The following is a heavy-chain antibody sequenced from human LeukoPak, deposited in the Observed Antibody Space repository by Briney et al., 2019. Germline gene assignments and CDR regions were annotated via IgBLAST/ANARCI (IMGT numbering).Heavy chain of an antibody. CDR3: ARAQFDS. Sequence: GGSLRLSCAASGFXFSIYWITWVRQAPGKGQEWVANIKQDGSEKYYVDSVKGRFTISRDNAKNSLYLQMNSLRAEDTAVYYCARAQFDSWGQGTLVTVSS. V-gene: IGHV3-7*04. CDR1: GFXFSIYW. CDR2: IKQDGSEK. J-gene: IGHJ4*02.